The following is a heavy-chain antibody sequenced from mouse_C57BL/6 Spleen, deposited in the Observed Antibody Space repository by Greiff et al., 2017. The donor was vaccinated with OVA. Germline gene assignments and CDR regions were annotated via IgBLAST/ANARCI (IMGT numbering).Heavy chain of an antibody. CDR1: GYTFTSYW. D-gene: IGHD2-3*01. V-gene: IGHV1-52*01. CDR3: ARADYDGYYERSYYAMDY. Sequence: QVQLKQPGAELVRPGSSVKLSCKASGYTFTSYWMHWVKQRPIQGLEWIGNIDPSDSETHYNQKFKDKATLTVDKSSSTAYMQLSSLTSEDSAVYYCARADYDGYYERSYYAMDYWGQGTSVTVSS. CDR2: IDPSDSET. J-gene: IGHJ4*01.